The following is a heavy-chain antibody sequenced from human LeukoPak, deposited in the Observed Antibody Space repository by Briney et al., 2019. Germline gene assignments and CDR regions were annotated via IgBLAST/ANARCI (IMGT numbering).Heavy chain of an antibody. CDR2: IHQDGSEE. CDR3: ARIGPGLYY. CDR1: GFTFSTYG. Sequence: GGSLRLSCAASGFTFSTYGMSWVRQAPGKGLEWVANIHQDGSEEYYVDSVKGRFTISRDNAKNSLYLQMNSLRAEDTAVYYCARIGPGLYYWGQGTLVTVSS. J-gene: IGHJ4*02. V-gene: IGHV3-7*01.